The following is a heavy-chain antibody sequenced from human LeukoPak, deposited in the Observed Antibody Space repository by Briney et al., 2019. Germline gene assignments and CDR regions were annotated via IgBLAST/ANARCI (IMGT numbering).Heavy chain of an antibody. CDR3: ATSGSSYDPGWYFDL. CDR1: GFTFSSYG. D-gene: IGHD1-26*01. CDR2: ISGSGGST. V-gene: IGHV3-23*01. Sequence: WGSLRLSCAASGFTFSSYGMSWVRQAPGKGLEWVSAISGSGGSTYYADSVKGRFTISRDNAKNSLFLQMNSLRAEDTAVYYCATSGSSYDPGWYFDLWGRGTLVTVSS. J-gene: IGHJ2*01.